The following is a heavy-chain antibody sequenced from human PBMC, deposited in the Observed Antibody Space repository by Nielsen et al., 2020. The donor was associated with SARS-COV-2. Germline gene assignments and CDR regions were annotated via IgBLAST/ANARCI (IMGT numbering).Heavy chain of an antibody. CDR1: GSSFTSYW. V-gene: IGHV5-10-1*01. J-gene: IGHJ6*02. CDR2: IDPSDSYT. CDR3: ARQQWLPGDYYGMDV. D-gene: IGHD6-19*01. Sequence: GRSLRLSCQGPGSSFTSYWSSWVRKMPGKGLGWMGRIDPSDSYTNYSTSFQGHVTISADKSISTAYLQWSSPKASDTAMYYCARQQWLPGDYYGMDVWGQGTTVTVSS.